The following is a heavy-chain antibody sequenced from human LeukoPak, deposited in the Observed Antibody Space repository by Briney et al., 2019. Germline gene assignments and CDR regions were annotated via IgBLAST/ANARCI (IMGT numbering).Heavy chain of an antibody. CDR2: IWDDGTNK. J-gene: IGHJ3*02. D-gene: IGHD2-2*01. CDR1: GFTFSTYG. Sequence: GGSLTLSCAASGFTFSTYGMHWVRQAPGKGLAWVAVIWDDGTNKYYADSVKGRFTISRDNSRNTLYLQMNSLRAEDTAVYYCARAEVPGAIKSGAFDIWGQGTMVTVSS. CDR3: ARAEVPGAIKSGAFDI. V-gene: IGHV3-33*01.